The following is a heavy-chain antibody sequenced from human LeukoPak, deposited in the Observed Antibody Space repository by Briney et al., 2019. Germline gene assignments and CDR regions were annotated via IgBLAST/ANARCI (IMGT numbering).Heavy chain of an antibody. CDR1: GFTFSDYY. V-gene: IGHV3-30*18. Sequence: GGSLRLSCAASGFTFSDYYMSWIRQAPGKGLEWVAVISYDGSNKYYADSVKGRFTISRDNSKNTLYLQMNSLRAEDTAVYYCAKDYYDSSGYYYSGSGPYWGQGTLVTVSS. D-gene: IGHD3-22*01. J-gene: IGHJ4*02. CDR3: AKDYYDSSGYYYSGSGPY. CDR2: ISYDGSNK.